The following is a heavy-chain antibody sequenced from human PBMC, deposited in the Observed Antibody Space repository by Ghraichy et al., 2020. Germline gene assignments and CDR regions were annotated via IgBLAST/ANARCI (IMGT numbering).Heavy chain of an antibody. V-gene: IGHV4-59*01. CDR1: GGSISSYY. Sequence: SETLSLTCTVSGGSISSYYWSWIRQPPGKGLEWIGYIYNSGSTNYNPSLNSRVTISVDTSKNQFSLKLSSVTAADTAVYYCARGVGGYSGYGSLDYWVQGTLVTVSS. CDR2: IYNSGST. J-gene: IGHJ4*02. D-gene: IGHD5-12*01. CDR3: ARGVGGYSGYGSLDY.